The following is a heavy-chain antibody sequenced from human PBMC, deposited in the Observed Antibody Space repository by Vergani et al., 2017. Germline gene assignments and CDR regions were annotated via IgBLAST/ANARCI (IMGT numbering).Heavy chain of an antibody. CDR1: GFTFNHYA. V-gene: IGHV4-38-2*01. CDR2: IYHSGST. J-gene: IGHJ5*02. CDR3: ARHSTVEWLVKLGWIDP. D-gene: IGHD6-19*01. Sequence: VQLLESGGDLVQPGGSLRLSCAASGFTFNHYAMNWVRQAPGKGLEWIGYIYHSGSTYYNPSLKSRVTISVDTSKNQFSLKLSSVTAADTAVYFCARHSTVEWLVKLGWIDPWGQGILVTVSS.